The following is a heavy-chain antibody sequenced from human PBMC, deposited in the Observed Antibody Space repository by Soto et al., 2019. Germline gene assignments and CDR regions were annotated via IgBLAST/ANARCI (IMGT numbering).Heavy chain of an antibody. D-gene: IGHD6-19*01. V-gene: IGHV1-2*04. CDR1: GYTFTAYY. Sequence: VRLLQSGAEVQKSGASVRVSCKASGYTFTAYYIHWVRQAPGQGLEWMGWINPDTGGTDYAQMFQGWVTMTRDTSITTAYMKITILKSSDTAVYYRALAVGRDGSGWYRGGYDSWGQGSSVTVSS. J-gene: IGHJ4*02. CDR3: ALAVGRDGSGWYRGGYDS. CDR2: INPDTGGT.